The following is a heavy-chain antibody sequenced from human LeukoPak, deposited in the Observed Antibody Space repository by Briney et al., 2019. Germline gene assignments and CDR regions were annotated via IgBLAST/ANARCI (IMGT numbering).Heavy chain of an antibody. CDR1: GYSFTSYW. D-gene: IGHD1-26*01. CDR3: GMSGDRVPLQDDVFDA. V-gene: IGHV5-51*01. CDR2: IYPGDSGP. J-gene: IGHJ3*01. Sequence: GESLKISCKGSGYSFTSYWIGWVRQMPGKGLEWMGIIYPGDSGPIYSPSFQGQVTISVDKSINTAYLQWSSLQASDTAMYYCGMSGDRVPLQDDVFDAWGQGTMVTVST.